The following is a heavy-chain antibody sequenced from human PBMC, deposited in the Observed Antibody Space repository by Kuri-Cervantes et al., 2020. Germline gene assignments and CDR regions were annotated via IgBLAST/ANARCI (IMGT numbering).Heavy chain of an antibody. J-gene: IGHJ4*02. CDR3: ARTLYCSGGSCYPDY. CDR2: IDWDDDK. CDR1: GFSLSTGGMR. V-gene: IGHV2-70*04. D-gene: IGHD2-15*01. Sequence: SGPTLVKPTQTLTLTCTFSGFSLSTGGMRVSWIRQPPGKALEWLARIDWDDDKFYSTSLKTRLTISKDTSKNQVVLTMTNMDPVDTATYYCARTLYCSGGSCYPDYWGQGTLVTVSS.